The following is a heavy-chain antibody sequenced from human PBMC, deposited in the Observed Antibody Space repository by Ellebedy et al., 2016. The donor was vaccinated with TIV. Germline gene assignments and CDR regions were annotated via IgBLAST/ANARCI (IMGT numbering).Heavy chain of an antibody. V-gene: IGHV3-43*02. Sequence: PGGSLRLSCTASGFTFSDYAMHWVRQAPGKGLEWVSLISGDGGNTYYADSVKGRFTISRDNSKNSLFLQMNSLRAEDTALFYCAKDGYGNYDYWGQGTLVTVSS. CDR1: GFTFSDYA. CDR2: ISGDGGNT. D-gene: IGHD4-11*01. J-gene: IGHJ4*02. CDR3: AKDGYGNYDY.